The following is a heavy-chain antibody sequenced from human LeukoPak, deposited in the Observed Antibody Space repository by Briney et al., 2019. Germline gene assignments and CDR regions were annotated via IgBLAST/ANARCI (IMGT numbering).Heavy chain of an antibody. CDR3: ASQRGPRSGARQLDY. V-gene: IGHV4-59*01. CDR1: GGSISGYF. D-gene: IGHD3-3*01. J-gene: IGHJ4*02. CDR2: IYYSGIT. Sequence: SETLSLICSVSGGSISGYFWSWIRQPPGKGLEWIGYIYYSGITNYNPSLKSRVTISLDTSKNQFSLKLSSVTAADTAVYYCASQRGPRSGARQLDYWGQGTLVTVSS.